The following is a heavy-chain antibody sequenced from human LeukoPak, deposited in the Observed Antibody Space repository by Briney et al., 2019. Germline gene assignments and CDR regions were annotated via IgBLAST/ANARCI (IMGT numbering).Heavy chain of an antibody. CDR1: GGSISSNSYF. J-gene: IGHJ4*02. CDR2: IYYSGST. CDR3: ARRHYCDSSGYHYYFDY. D-gene: IGHD3-22*01. V-gene: IGHV4-39*01. Sequence: SETLSLTCTVSGGSISSNSYFWGWIRQPPGKGLEWIGSIYYSGSTYYNPSLKSRVTISVDTSKNQFSLKVSSVTAADTAVYYCARRHYCDSSGYHYYFDYWGQGTLVTVSS.